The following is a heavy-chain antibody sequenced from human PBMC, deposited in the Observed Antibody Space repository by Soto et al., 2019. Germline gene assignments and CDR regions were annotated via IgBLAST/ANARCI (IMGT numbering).Heavy chain of an antibody. CDR2: INPNVGGGT. D-gene: IGHD7-27*01. Sequence: QVQVVQSGAGVKKPGASVNLSCKASGFTFIGHYIHWVRQAPGQGLEWVGWINPNVGGGTVYAQKFQDRVTMTADTSTNIASMDLTRLRGDDTAVYYCAGSRTGALDYWGPGALVTVSS. CDR1: GFTFIGHY. J-gene: IGHJ4*02. V-gene: IGHV1-2*02. CDR3: AGSRTGALDY.